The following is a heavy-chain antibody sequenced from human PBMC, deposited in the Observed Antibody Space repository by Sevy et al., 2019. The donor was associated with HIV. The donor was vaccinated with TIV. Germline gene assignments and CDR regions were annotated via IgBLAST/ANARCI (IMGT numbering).Heavy chain of an antibody. V-gene: IGHV3-30*03. CDR2: ISYDGSNK. CDR3: AGGSYCSGGSCLDY. D-gene: IGHD2-15*01. CDR1: GFTFSSYG. J-gene: IGHJ4*02. Sequence: GGSLRLSCAASGFTFSSYGMHWVRQAPGKGLEWVAVISYDGSNKNYEDSVKGRFTISRDNSKNTLYLQMNSLIAEDTAVYYCAGGSYCSGGSCLDYWGQGTLVTVSS.